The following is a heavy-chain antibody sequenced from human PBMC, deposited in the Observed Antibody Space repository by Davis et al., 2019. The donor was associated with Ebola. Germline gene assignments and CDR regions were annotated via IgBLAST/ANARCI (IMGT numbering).Heavy chain of an antibody. CDR1: GGTFSSYA. CDR3: AKDGDYLKIINYYYYGMDV. J-gene: IGHJ6*02. Sequence: SVKVSCKASGGTFSSYAISWVRQAPGQGLEWMGGIIPIFGTANYAQKFQGRVTMTRDTSTSTVYMELSSLRSEDTAVYYCAKDGDYLKIINYYYYGMDVWGQGTTVTVSS. D-gene: IGHD4-17*01. V-gene: IGHV1-69*05. CDR2: IIPIFGTA.